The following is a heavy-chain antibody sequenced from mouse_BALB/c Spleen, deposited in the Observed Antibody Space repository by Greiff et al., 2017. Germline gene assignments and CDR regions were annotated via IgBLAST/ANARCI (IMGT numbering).Heavy chain of an antibody. D-gene: IGHD1-1*01. CDR3: ARAITTVVGAMDY. CDR2: ISSGSSTI. CDR1: GFTFSSFG. J-gene: IGHJ4*01. Sequence: EVQRVESGGGLVQPGGSRKLSCAASGFTFSSFGMHWVRQAPEKGLEWVAYISSGSSTIYYADTVKGRFTISRDNPKNTLFLQMTSLRSEDTAMYYCARAITTVVGAMDYWGQGTSVTVSS. V-gene: IGHV5-17*02.